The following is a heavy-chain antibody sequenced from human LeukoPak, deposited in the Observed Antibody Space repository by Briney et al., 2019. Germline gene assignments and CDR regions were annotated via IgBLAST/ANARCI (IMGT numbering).Heavy chain of an antibody. CDR2: IYPGDSDT. CDR1: GYSFTSYW. Sequence: GESRKISCKGSGYSFTSYWIGWVRQLPGKGLEWMGIIYPGDSDTRYSPSFQGQVTISADKSISTAYLQWSSLKASDTAMHYCARPDYYGSGSNDAFDIWGQGTMVTVSS. V-gene: IGHV5-51*01. CDR3: ARPDYYGSGSNDAFDI. D-gene: IGHD3-10*01. J-gene: IGHJ3*02.